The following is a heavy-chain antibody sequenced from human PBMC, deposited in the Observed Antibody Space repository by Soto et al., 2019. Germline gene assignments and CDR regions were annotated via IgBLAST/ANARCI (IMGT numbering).Heavy chain of an antibody. V-gene: IGHV3-53*01. CDR3: AREDRYPTSWXSCDP. J-gene: IGHJ5*02. D-gene: IGHD6-13*01. Sequence: PGGSLRRSFAASGFTVSTSYMNWVRQAPGKVLGLVSVIYAGGTSYYADSVKGRFSISRDNSKNTLYLQMNSLRLEDTAVYYCAREDRYPTSWXSCDPWGQGTLGTVYS. CDR1: GFTVSTSY. CDR2: IYAGGTS.